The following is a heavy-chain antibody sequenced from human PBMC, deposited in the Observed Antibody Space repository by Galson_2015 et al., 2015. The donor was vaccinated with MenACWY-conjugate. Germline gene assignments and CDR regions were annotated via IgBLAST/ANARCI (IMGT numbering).Heavy chain of an antibody. CDR2: IGTTSAYK. CDR3: AKTHYGGNPLIFDF. V-gene: IGHV3-23*01. J-gene: IGHJ4*02. CDR1: GFIFSRYD. Sequence: SLRLSCAASGFIFSRYDMTWVRQAPGKGLEWVSIIGTTSAYKYYGESVKGRFTISRDNSKNTLYLQLNSLRGDDTAVYYCAKTHYGGNPLIFDFWGQGTLVTVSS. D-gene: IGHD4/OR15-4a*01.